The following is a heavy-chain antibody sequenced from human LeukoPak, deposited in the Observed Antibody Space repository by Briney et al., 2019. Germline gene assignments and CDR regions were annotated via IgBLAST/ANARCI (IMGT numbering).Heavy chain of an antibody. V-gene: IGHV3-48*01. Sequence: PGGSLRLSCAASGFPFSSYSMNWVRQAPGEGLEWVSYISSSRTTSYADSVKGRLTISRDNAKNSLYLQMNSLRAEDTAVYYCARDLEGSGSFYRPSYDYWGQGTLVTVSS. D-gene: IGHD3-10*01. CDR1: GFPFSSYS. CDR3: ARDLEGSGSFYRPSYDY. J-gene: IGHJ4*02. CDR2: ISSSRTT.